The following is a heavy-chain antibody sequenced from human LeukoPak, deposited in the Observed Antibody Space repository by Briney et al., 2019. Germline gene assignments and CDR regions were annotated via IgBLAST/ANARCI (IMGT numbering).Heavy chain of an antibody. Sequence: GRYLRLSCSASGFTFSSYAMHWVRQAPGKGLGYVSSISSNGGSTYYADSVKGRFTISRDNSKNTLFLQMSSLRTEDTAVYYCASPYSGYDYNFDHWGQGTLVTVSS. CDR1: GFTFSSYA. J-gene: IGHJ4*02. CDR2: ISSNGGST. D-gene: IGHD5-12*01. V-gene: IGHV3-64D*06. CDR3: ASPYSGYDYNFDH.